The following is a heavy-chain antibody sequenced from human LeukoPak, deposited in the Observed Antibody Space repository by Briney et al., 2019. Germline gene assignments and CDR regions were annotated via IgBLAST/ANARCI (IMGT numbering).Heavy chain of an antibody. V-gene: IGHV1-69*04. J-gene: IGHJ6*02. CDR3: ARVGGHDYTQFRYYYGMDV. CDR2: IIPILGIA. D-gene: IGHD4-11*01. Sequence: SVKVSCQASGYTFTGYYMHWVRQAPGQGLERMGRIIPILGIANYAQKFQGRVKITADKSTSTAYMELSSLRSEDTAVYYCARVGGHDYTQFRYYYGMDVWGQGNTVTVSS. CDR1: GYTFTGYY.